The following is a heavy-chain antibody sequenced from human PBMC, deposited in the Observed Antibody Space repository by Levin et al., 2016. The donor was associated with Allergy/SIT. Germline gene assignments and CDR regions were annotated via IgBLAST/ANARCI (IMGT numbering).Heavy chain of an antibody. V-gene: IGHV4-4*02. Sequence: SETLSLTCDISGDSITFNHWWSWVRQPPGKGLEWIGETYDDGTTKYNPSLKSRITIYLDKSKNQLSLILASVTAADTAVYYCATAYSWSWFFVWGQGTLVTVSS. CDR2: TYDDGTT. CDR3: ATAYSWSWFFV. CDR1: GDSITFNHW. D-gene: IGHD1-26*01. J-gene: IGHJ4*02.